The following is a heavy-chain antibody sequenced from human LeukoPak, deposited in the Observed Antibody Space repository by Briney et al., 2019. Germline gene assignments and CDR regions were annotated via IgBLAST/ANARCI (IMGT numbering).Heavy chain of an antibody. J-gene: IGHJ4*02. CDR3: ARDKSVVVPARY. CDR1: GGTFSSYA. D-gene: IGHD2-2*01. CDR2: IIPIFGTA. V-gene: IGHV1-69*13. Sequence: SVKVSCKASGGTFSSYAISWMRQAPGQGLEWMGGIIPIFGTANYAQKFQGRVTITADESTSTAYMELSSLRSEDTAVYYCARDKSVVVPARYWGQGTLVTVSS.